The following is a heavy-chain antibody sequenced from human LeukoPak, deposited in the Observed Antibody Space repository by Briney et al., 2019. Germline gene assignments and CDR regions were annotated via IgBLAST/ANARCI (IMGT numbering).Heavy chain of an antibody. Sequence: SXKXXXKASGGTFSSYAISWVRQAPGQGLEWXGGIIPIFGTANYAQKFQGRVTITTDESTSTAYMELSSLRSEDTAVYYCAIFKGSPYYYDSSGYSFDYWGQGTLVTVSS. J-gene: IGHJ4*02. CDR1: GGTFSSYA. V-gene: IGHV1-69*05. CDR2: IIPIFGTA. D-gene: IGHD3-22*01. CDR3: AIFKGSPYYYDSSGYSFDY.